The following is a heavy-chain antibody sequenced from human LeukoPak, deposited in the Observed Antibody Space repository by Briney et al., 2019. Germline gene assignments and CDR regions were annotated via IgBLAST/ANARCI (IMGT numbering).Heavy chain of an antibody. J-gene: IGHJ6*03. CDR3: ARAPLIAARPSGKYYYYYYMDV. CDR1: GGSFSGYY. V-gene: IGHV4-34*01. Sequence: SETLSLTCAVYGGSFSGYYWSWIRQPPGKGLEWIGEINHSGSTNYNPSLKSRVTISVDTSKNQFSLKLSSVTAADTAEYYCARAPLIAARPSGKYYYYYYMDVWGKGTTVTVSS. CDR2: INHSGST. D-gene: IGHD6-6*01.